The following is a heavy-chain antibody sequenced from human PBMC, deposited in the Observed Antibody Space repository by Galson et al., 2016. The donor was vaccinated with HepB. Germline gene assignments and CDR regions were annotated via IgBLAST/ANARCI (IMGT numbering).Heavy chain of an antibody. J-gene: IGHJ6*02. CDR3: AKDMRTRTRSLYYYAMDV. CDR2: ISWDGRST. CDR1: GFIFDDYT. D-gene: IGHD1-14*01. V-gene: IGHV3-43*01. Sequence: SLRLSCAASGFIFDDYTMHWVRQAPGKGLEWVSVISWDGRSTFYADSVKGRFTISRDNSKKSLYLQMNSLRTEDTALYYCAKDMRTRTRSLYYYAMDVWGQGTTVTVSS.